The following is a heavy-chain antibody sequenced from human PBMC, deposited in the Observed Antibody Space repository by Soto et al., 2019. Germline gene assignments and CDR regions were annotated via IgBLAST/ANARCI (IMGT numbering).Heavy chain of an antibody. J-gene: IGHJ4*02. D-gene: IGHD1-26*01. Sequence: PSETLSLTCTVSGGSISSSSYYWGWIRQPPGKGLEWIGSIYYSGNTYYNPSLKGRVTISVDTFKSQFSLNLSSVTAADTAVYYCARQKRDVGATTGWDYWGQGTLVTVSS. CDR3: ARQKRDVGATTGWDY. V-gene: IGHV4-39*01. CDR1: GGSISSSSYY. CDR2: IYYSGNT.